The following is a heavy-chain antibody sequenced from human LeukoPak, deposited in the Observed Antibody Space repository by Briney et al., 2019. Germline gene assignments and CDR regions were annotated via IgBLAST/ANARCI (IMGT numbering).Heavy chain of an antibody. CDR2: IYPGGSDN. Sequence: GESLKISCKGSGYSFTSYWIGWVRQMPGKGLEWVGIIYPGGSDNTYSPSFQGQITISADKSISTAYLQWSSLKASDTAMYYCARPRYYDFWSGYTIGAFDIWGQGTMVTVSS. J-gene: IGHJ3*02. D-gene: IGHD3-3*01. CDR1: GYSFTSYW. CDR3: ARPRYYDFWSGYTIGAFDI. V-gene: IGHV5-51*01.